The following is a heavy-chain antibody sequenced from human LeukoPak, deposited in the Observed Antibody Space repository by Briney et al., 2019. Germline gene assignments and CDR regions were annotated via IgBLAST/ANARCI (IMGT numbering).Heavy chain of an antibody. V-gene: IGHV7-4-1*02. CDR3: AREGRYCPNGVCYSGDNWFDP. CDR1: GYTFSNYA. CDR2: INTNTGKP. J-gene: IGHJ5*02. D-gene: IGHD2-8*01. Sequence: ASVKVSRKASGYTFSNYAINWVRQAPGQGLEWMGWINTNTGKPTYAQGFTGRFVFSLDTSVSTTYLQITSLKADDTAVYFCAREGRYCPNGVCYSGDNWFDPWGQGTLVTVSS.